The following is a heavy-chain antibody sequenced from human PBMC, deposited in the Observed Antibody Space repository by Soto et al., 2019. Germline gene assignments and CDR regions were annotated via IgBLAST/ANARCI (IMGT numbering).Heavy chain of an antibody. Sequence: EVQLVESGGGVVQPGRSLRLACAASGFTFDDYAMHWIRQAPGMGLEWVSGIRWNSGSLGFAGSVKGRLTISRDNAKNSLYLQMNSLRAEDRALYYCAKDQGRDFWTLSYYGMDVWGQGTTVTVSS. V-gene: IGHV3-9*01. CDR3: AKDQGRDFWTLSYYGMDV. CDR1: GFTFDDYA. J-gene: IGHJ6*02. CDR2: IRWNSGSL. D-gene: IGHD3-3*01.